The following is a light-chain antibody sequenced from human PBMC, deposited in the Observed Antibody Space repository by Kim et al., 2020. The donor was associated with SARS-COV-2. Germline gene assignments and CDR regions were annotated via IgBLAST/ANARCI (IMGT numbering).Light chain of an antibody. Sequence: SYELTQPLSVSVALGQTARITCGGNNIGSKNVHWYQQKPGQAPVLVIYRDSNRPSGIPERFSGSNSGNTATLTISRAQAGDEADYYCQVWDSSTAGVFGVGTQLTVL. CDR3: QVWDSSTAGV. CDR2: RDS. V-gene: IGLV3-9*01. J-gene: IGLJ2*01. CDR1: NIGSKN.